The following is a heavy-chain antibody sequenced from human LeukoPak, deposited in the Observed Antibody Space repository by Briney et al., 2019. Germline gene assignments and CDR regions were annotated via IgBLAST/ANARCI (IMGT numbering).Heavy chain of an antibody. CDR2: IYYSGST. CDR3: ARVSGGLARAFDY. J-gene: IGHJ4*02. CDR1: GGSISSGGYY. Sequence: SSETLSLTCTVSGGSISSGGYYWSWIRQHPGKGLEWIGYIYYSGSTYYNPSLKSRVTISVDTSKNQFSLKLSSVTAADTAVYYCARVSGGLARAFDYWGQGTLVTVSS. V-gene: IGHV4-30-4*08. D-gene: IGHD3/OR15-3a*01.